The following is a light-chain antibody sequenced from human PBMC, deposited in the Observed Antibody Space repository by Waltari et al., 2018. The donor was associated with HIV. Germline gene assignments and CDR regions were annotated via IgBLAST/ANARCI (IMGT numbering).Light chain of an antibody. CDR1: SSDVGGYNY. Sequence: QSVLTQPASVSGSPGQSITISCTGTSSDVGGYNYVSWYQHHPGKAPKLMISEVSNRPSGVSNRFSGSKSGNTASLTISGLQAEDEADYYCSSYSSSITLYVVFGGGTKLTVL. CDR3: SSYSSSITLYVV. J-gene: IGLJ2*01. CDR2: EVS. V-gene: IGLV2-14*01.